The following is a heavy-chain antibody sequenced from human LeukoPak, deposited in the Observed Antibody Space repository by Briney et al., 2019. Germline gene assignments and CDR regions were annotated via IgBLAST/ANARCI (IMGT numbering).Heavy chain of an antibody. CDR2: IIPIFGTA. D-gene: IGHD1-14*01. Sequence: ASVKVSCKASGGTFNSYTFTWVRQAPGQGLEWMGGIIPIFGTAKYAQKFQGRVTITADESTSTAYMELSSLRSEDTAVYYCARVLITSANWFDPWGQGTLVTVSS. V-gene: IGHV1-69*13. J-gene: IGHJ5*02. CDR1: GGTFNSYT. CDR3: ARVLITSANWFDP.